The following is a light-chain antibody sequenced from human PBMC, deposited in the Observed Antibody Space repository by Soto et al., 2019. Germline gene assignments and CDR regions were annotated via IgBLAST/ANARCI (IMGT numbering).Light chain of an antibody. V-gene: IGLV1-47*01. CDR1: SSNIGSNY. CDR3: AAWDDSLSVWV. J-gene: IGLJ3*02. Sequence: QSALTQPPSASGTPGQRVTISCSGSSSNIGSNYVYWYQQLPGTAPKLLSYRNNQRPSGVPDRFSGSKSGTSASLAISGLRSEDEADYYCAAWDDSLSVWVFGGGTKLTVL. CDR2: RNN.